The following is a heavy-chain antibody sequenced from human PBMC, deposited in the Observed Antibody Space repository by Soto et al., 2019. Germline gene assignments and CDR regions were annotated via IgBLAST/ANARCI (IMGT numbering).Heavy chain of an antibody. D-gene: IGHD3-10*01. CDR2: IYSGGST. Sequence: GGSLRLSCAASGFTASSNYMSWVRQAPGKGLEWVSVIYSGGSTYYADSVKGRFTISRDNSKNTLYLQMNSLRAEDTAVYYCAREPRYYYGSGSPSYGMDVWGQGTTVTVSS. CDR1: GFTASSNY. V-gene: IGHV3-53*01. CDR3: AREPRYYYGSGSPSYGMDV. J-gene: IGHJ6*02.